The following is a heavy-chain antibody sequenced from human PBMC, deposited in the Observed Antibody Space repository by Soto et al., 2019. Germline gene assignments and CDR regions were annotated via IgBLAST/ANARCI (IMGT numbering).Heavy chain of an antibody. CDR3: ARAQSFEFHNRFAP. Sequence: QVQLQESGPGLVKPSETLSLTCTVTGGSISTYYWSWIRQPPGKGLEWIGHIYYTGNTNYNPSLKSRVTLSVDTSTNRFSLRLRSVSAADTAVYYCARAQSFEFHNRFAPWGQGTLVTVSS. V-gene: IGHV4-59*13. J-gene: IGHJ5*02. CDR1: GGSISTYY. CDR2: IYYTGNT. D-gene: IGHD3-10*01.